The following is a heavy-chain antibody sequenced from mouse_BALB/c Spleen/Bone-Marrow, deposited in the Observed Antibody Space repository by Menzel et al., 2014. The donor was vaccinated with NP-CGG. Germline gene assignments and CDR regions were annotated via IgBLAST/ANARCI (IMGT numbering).Heavy chain of an antibody. V-gene: IGHV4-1*02. CDR1: GFDFSRYW. J-gene: IGHJ1*01. CDR2: INPDSSTI. CDR3: TRLNYYDNLFV. D-gene: IGHD1-1*01. Sequence: DVMLVESGGGLVQPGGSLKLSCAASGFDFSRYWMSWVRQAPGKGLEWIGEINPDSSTINYTPSLKDKFIISRDNAKNTLFLQMSKVRTENTALYYCTRLNYYDNLFVWSAGTTVNVSS.